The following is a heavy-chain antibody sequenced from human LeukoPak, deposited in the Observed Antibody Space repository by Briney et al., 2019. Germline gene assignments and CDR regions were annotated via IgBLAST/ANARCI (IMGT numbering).Heavy chain of an antibody. J-gene: IGHJ4*02. CDR3: TRDRSRAEDD. V-gene: IGHV3-7*01. D-gene: IGHD1-14*01. Sequence: PAGGSLRLSCAASGFTFSGHWMGWVRQAPGKGLEWAANINQGGSDKYYVDSVKGRFTISRDNANNLLYLQMNSLRGEDTAVYYCTRDRSRAEDDWGQGTLVTVSS. CDR1: GFTFSGHW. CDR2: INQGGSDK.